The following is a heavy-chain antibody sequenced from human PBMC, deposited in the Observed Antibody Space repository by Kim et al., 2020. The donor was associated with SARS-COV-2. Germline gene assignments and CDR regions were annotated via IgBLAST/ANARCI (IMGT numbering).Heavy chain of an antibody. V-gene: IGHV3-64*02. J-gene: IGHJ4*02. CDR3: ARVDHSSDWYFFDY. D-gene: IGHD6-13*01. CDR2: ISTNGGST. CDR1: GFAFSTYA. Sequence: GGSLRLSCAASGFAFSTYAMQWVRQAPGKGLEYVSAISTNGGSTNYADSVKGRFTVSRDNSNNVLYLQMDTLRPEDMAVYYCARVDHSSDWYFFDYWGQG.